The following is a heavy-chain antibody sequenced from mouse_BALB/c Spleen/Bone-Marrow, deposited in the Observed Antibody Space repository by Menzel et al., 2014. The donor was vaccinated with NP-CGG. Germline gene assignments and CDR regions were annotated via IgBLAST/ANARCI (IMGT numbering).Heavy chain of an antibody. Sequence: VKLMESGPGLVAPSQSLSITCTVSGFSLTSYGVHWVRQPPGKGLEWLGLIWAGGSTNYNSALMSRLSISKDNSKSQVFLKMNSLQTDDTAMYYCVRKDYGSRGGYFDVWGAGTTVTVSS. CDR2: IWAGGST. CDR3: VRKDYGSRGGYFDV. V-gene: IGHV2-9*02. D-gene: IGHD1-1*01. J-gene: IGHJ1*01. CDR1: GFSLTSYG.